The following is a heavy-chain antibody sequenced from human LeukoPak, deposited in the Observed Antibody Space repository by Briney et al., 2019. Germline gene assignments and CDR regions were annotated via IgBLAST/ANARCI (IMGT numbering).Heavy chain of an antibody. J-gene: IGHJ6*02. Sequence: TSETLSLTCAVYGGSFSGYYWSWIRQPPGKGLEWIGEINHSGSTNYNPSLKSRVTISVDTSKNQFSLKLSSVTAADTAVYYCASTNGMDVWGQGTTVTVSS. D-gene: IGHD2-2*01. CDR2: INHSGST. V-gene: IGHV4-34*01. CDR3: ASTNGMDV. CDR1: GGSFSGYY.